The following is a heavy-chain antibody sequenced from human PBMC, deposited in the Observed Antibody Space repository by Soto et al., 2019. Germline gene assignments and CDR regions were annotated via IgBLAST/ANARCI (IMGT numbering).Heavy chain of an antibody. Sequence: ASVKVSCKASGGPFNNYTINWMRQAPGQGLEWMGGIIPIFGKEHYAQKFQGRVTISADESTYTAYMELSSLTAEDTAVYYCANPRAAYYAMDVWGQGTTVTVSS. V-gene: IGHV1-69*13. J-gene: IGHJ6*02. CDR1: GGPFNNYT. CDR2: IIPIFGKE. CDR3: ANPRAAYYAMDV.